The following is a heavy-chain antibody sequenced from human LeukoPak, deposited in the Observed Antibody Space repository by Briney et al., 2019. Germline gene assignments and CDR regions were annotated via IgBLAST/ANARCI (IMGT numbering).Heavy chain of an antibody. Sequence: SETLSLTCTVSGGSISSSSCYWGWIRQPPGKGLVWIGCICYSGSTYYNPSLKSRVTISVDTSKNQFSLKLRSVTAADTAVYYCARRMKGESRQTNSYYMDGWGKGTTVTASS. V-gene: IGHV4-39*01. CDR2: ICYSGST. D-gene: IGHD1-14*01. CDR3: ARRMKGESRQTNSYYMDG. CDR1: GGSISSSSCY. J-gene: IGHJ6*03.